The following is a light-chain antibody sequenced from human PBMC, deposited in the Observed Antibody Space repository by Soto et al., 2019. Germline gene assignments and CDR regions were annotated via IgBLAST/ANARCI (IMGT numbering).Light chain of an antibody. CDR2: WGS. Sequence: DIVMTQSPLSLSVTPGEPASISCRSSQSLLHSSGNNYLDWYVQKPGQSPQLLIYWGSSRASGVPERFSGSGSGTDFTLKISRVEAEDVEVYYCLQGQQTPLTFGQGTRLEIK. V-gene: IGKV2-28*01. J-gene: IGKJ5*01. CDR3: LQGQQTPLT. CDR1: QSLLHSSGNNY.